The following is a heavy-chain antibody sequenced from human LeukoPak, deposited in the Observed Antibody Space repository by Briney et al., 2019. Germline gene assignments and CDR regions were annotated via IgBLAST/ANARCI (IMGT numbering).Heavy chain of an antibody. D-gene: IGHD5-12*01. CDR2: IYTSGST. CDR3: ARESGYEHYYYYYYMDV. V-gene: IGHV4-4*07. Sequence: PSETLSLTCTVSGGSISSYHWSWIRQPAGKGLEWIGRIYTSGSTNYNPSLKSRVTMSVDTSKNQFSLKLSSVTAADTAVYYCARESGYEHYYYYYYMDVWGKGTTVTISS. J-gene: IGHJ6*03. CDR1: GGSISSYH.